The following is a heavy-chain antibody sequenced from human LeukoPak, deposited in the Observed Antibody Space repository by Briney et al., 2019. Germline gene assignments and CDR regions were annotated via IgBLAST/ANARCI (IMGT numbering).Heavy chain of an antibody. CDR1: GGSFSGYY. D-gene: IGHD2-15*01. V-gene: IGHV4-34*01. J-gene: IGHJ3*02. CDR2: INHSGST. CDR3: ARAALGYCSGGSCRNDAFDI. Sequence: PSETLSLTCAVYGGSFSGYYWSCIRQPPGKGLEWIGEINHSGSTNYNPSLKSRVTISVDTSKNQFSLKLSSVTAADTAVYYCARAALGYCSGGSCRNDAFDIWGQGTMVTVSS.